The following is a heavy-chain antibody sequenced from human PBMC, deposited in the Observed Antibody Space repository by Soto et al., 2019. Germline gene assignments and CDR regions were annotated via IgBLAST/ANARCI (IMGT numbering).Heavy chain of an antibody. J-gene: IGHJ4*02. Sequence: SETLSLTCTFSGGSVSSYYWSLIRQSPGKGLEWIGYVYYSGSTKYRPSLKSRVTISVDTSKNQFSLKVSSATAADTAVYYCARHSNRNYGLYYFDYWGLGALVTVSS. CDR1: GGSVSSYY. V-gene: IGHV4-59*08. D-gene: IGHD4-4*01. CDR2: VYYSGST. CDR3: ARHSNRNYGLYYFDY.